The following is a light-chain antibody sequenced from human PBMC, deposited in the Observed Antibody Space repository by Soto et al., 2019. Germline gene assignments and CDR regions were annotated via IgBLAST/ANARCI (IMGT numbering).Light chain of an antibody. Sequence: EIVMTQSPATLSVSPGERATLSCRASQSIGTKLVWYQQKPGQAPRRLIYATSTRATGIPGRFSGSGSGTEFTLSISSLQSEDFAVYYCQQYSNWPPITFGQGTRLEI. CDR3: QQYSNWPPIT. J-gene: IGKJ5*01. V-gene: IGKV3-15*01. CDR2: ATS. CDR1: QSIGTK.